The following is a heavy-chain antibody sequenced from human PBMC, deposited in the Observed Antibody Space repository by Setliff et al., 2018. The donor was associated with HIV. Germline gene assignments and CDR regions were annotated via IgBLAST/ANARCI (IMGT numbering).Heavy chain of an antibody. D-gene: IGHD3-22*01. CDR3: ARETYYYDNPQYYYYYMDV. V-gene: IGHV4-61*02. CDR2: IYTSGST. CDR1: GGSISSGSYY. Sequence: TLSLTCTVSGGSISSGSYYWSWVRQPAGKGLEWIGRIYTSGSTNYNPSLKSRVTISVDTSKNQFSLKLRSVTAADTAVYYCARETYYYDNPQYYYYYMDVWGKGTTVTVSS. J-gene: IGHJ6*03.